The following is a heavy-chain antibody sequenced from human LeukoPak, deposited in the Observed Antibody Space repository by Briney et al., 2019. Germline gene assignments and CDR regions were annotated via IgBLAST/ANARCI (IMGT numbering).Heavy chain of an antibody. CDR2: INHSGST. V-gene: IGHV4-34*01. J-gene: IGHJ5*02. CDR3: AKIEDSGYDYRGWFDP. D-gene: IGHD5-12*01. Sequence: KPSETLSLTCAVYGGSFSGYYWSWIRQPPGKGLEWIGEINHSGSTNYNPSLKSRVTISVDTSKNQFSLKLSSVTAADTAVYYCAKIEDSGYDYRGWFDPWGQGTLVTVSS. CDR1: GGSFSGYY.